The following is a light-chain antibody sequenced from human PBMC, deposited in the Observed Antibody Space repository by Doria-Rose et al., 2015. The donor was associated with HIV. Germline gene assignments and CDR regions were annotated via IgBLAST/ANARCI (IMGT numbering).Light chain of an antibody. CDR1: QSLLYTSKNY. Sequence: DIRVTQSPGSLGMSLGERATLNCKSNQSLLYTSKNYLAWYQQKPGQPPKLLIYWASTRQSGVPARFSGGGSGTDFTLTISSLEAEDVAVYYCQQYYDTPSFGPGTTVDIK. CDR3: QQYYDTPS. CDR2: WAS. V-gene: IGKV4-1*01. J-gene: IGKJ3*01.